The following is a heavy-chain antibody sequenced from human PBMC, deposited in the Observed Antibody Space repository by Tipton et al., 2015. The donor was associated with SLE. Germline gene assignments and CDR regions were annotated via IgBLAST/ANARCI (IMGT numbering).Heavy chain of an antibody. J-gene: IGHJ3*02. CDR2: IYYSGST. D-gene: IGHD3-16*02. CDR3: ARVSLVDLGNDAFDI. CDR1: GGSISSYY. Sequence: TLSLTCTVSGGSISSYYWSWIRQPPGKGLEWIGYIYYSGSTNYNPSLYSRVTISEDTAKNQFSLKLSSVTAADTALYYCARVSLVDLGNDAFDIWGQGTMVTVSS. V-gene: IGHV4-59*01.